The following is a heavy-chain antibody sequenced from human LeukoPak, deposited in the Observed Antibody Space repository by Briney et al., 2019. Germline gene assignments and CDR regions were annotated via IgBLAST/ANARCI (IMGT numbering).Heavy chain of an antibody. D-gene: IGHD2-15*01. CDR2: IRSKPSGYTT. V-gene: IGHV3-73*01. Sequence: GGPLRLSCAASGFDFSGFYMHWVRQASGRGLEWVGLIRSKPSGYTTVYAASVKGRFTISRDDSKNTAYLQMNSLKAEDTAVYYCTRQDCSGGTCSYVDSWGQGTLVTVSS. J-gene: IGHJ4*02. CDR3: TRQDCSGGTCSYVDS. CDR1: GFDFSGFY.